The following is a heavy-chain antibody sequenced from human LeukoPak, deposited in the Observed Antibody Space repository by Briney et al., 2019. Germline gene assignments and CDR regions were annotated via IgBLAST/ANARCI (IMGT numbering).Heavy chain of an antibody. CDR1: DFTFSSYA. CDR2: ISGSGGTT. Sequence: GGSLRLSCAASDFTFSSYAMNWVRQAPGKGLEWVSGISGSGGTTYYADSVKGRVTISRDNSKNTLYLQMNSLGAEDTAVYYCAKAEEYSSSPEDYWGQGTLVTVSS. CDR3: AKAEEYSSSPEDY. J-gene: IGHJ4*02. D-gene: IGHD6-6*01. V-gene: IGHV3-23*01.